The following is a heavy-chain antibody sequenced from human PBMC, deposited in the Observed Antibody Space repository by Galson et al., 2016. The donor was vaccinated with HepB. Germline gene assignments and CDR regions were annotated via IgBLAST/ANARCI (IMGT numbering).Heavy chain of an antibody. CDR3: AREKGWQWLASFDI. CDR2: ISRDSDHI. CDR1: GFTFSGFT. V-gene: IGHV3-21*06. Sequence: SLRLSCAASGFTFSGFTMNWVRRAPGKGLEWVSCISRDSDHIYYRDSVKGRFTVSRDNAKNSLFLHMNSLRAEDTAVYYCAREKGWQWLASFDIWGQGTMVTVSS. D-gene: IGHD6-19*01. J-gene: IGHJ3*02.